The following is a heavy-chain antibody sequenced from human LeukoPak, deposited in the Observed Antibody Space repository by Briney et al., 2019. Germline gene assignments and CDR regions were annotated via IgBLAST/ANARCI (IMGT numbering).Heavy chain of an antibody. CDR1: GGTFSSYA. V-gene: IGHV1-69*13. Sequence: SVKVSCKASGGTFSSYAISWVRQAPGQGLEWMGGIIPIFGTANYAQKFQGRVTITADESTSTAYMEPSSLRSEDTAVYYCARTPQWLAYISFDYWGQGTLVTVSS. D-gene: IGHD6-19*01. J-gene: IGHJ4*02. CDR3: ARTPQWLAYISFDY. CDR2: IIPIFGTA.